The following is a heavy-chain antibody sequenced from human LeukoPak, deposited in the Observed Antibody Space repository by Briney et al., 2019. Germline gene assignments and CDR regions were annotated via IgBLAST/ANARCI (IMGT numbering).Heavy chain of an antibody. V-gene: IGHV4-59*01. J-gene: IGHJ4*02. Sequence: PSETLSLTCTVSGGSISSYYWSWIRQPPGKGLEWIGYIYYSGSTNYNPSLKSRVTISVDTSKNQFSLKLSSVTAADTAVYYCARGPYGYGPYWGQGTLVTVSS. D-gene: IGHD5-18*01. CDR3: ARGPYGYGPY. CDR2: IYYSGST. CDR1: GGSISSYY.